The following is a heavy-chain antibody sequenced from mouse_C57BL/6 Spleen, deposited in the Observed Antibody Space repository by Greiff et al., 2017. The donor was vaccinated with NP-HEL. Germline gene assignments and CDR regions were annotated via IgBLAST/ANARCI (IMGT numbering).Heavy chain of an antibody. Sequence: QVQLQQPGAELVKPGASVKLSCKASGYTFPSYWMHWVKQRPGQGLEWIGMIHPNSGSTNYNEKFKSKATLTVDKSSSTAYMQLSSLTSEDSAVYYCARDAAQATYYAMDYWGQGTSVTVSS. V-gene: IGHV1-64*01. CDR3: ARDAAQATYYAMDY. CDR1: GYTFPSYW. J-gene: IGHJ4*01. CDR2: IHPNSGST. D-gene: IGHD3-2*02.